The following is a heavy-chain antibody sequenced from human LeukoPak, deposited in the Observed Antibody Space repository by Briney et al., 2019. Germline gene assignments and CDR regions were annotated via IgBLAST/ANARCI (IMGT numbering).Heavy chain of an antibody. Sequence: GGSLRLSCAASGFTFSSYSMNWVRQAPGKGLEWVSSISSSNSYIYYADSVKGRFTISRDNAKNSLYLQMNSLRAEDTAVYYCARDYPSYYWGQGTLVTVSS. V-gene: IGHV3-21*01. J-gene: IGHJ4*02. CDR2: ISSSNSYI. D-gene: IGHD3-16*02. CDR3: ARDYPSYY. CDR1: GFTFSSYS.